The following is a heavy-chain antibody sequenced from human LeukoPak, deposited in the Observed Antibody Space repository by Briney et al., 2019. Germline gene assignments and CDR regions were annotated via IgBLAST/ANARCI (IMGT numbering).Heavy chain of an antibody. CDR1: GFIFSSYW. J-gene: IGHJ4*02. Sequence: RSGGSLRLSCAASGFIFSSYWMHWVRQAPGKGLVWVSGIGAGGTFTYYADSVKGRFTIFRDNSRNTLYLQMNSLRADDTAVYYCAKEGGTRGSASFYFDSWGQGTLVTVSS. CDR2: IGAGGTFT. CDR3: AKEGGTRGSASFYFDS. D-gene: IGHD1-26*01. V-gene: IGHV3-74*01.